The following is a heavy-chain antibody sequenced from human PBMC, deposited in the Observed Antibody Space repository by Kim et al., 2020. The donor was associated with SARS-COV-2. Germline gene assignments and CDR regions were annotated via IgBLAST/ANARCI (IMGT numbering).Heavy chain of an antibody. CDR1: GGSISSGGYY. J-gene: IGHJ5*02. CDR2: IYYGGST. CDR3: ARAANTMVRGVINWFDP. V-gene: IGHV4-31*03. D-gene: IGHD3-10*01. Sequence: SETLSLTCTVSGGSISSGGYYWSWIRQHPGKGLEWIGYIYYGGSTYYNPSLKSRVTISVDTSKNQFSLKLSSVTAADTAVYYCARAANTMVRGVINWFDPWGQGTLVTVSS.